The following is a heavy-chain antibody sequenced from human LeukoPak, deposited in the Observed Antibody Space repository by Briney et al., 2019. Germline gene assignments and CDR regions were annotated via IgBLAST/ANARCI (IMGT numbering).Heavy chain of an antibody. Sequence: GGSLRLSCAASGFTFSSYGMHWVRQAPGKGLEWVALIWYDGSNEYHADSVKGRFTISRDDSKNTLYLQMNSLRAEDTAVYYCAGARTFGGVIVIPYYFDYWGQGTLVTVSS. CDR3: AGARTFGGVIVIPYYFDY. CDR2: IWYDGSNE. D-gene: IGHD3-16*02. J-gene: IGHJ4*02. V-gene: IGHV3-33*01. CDR1: GFTFSSYG.